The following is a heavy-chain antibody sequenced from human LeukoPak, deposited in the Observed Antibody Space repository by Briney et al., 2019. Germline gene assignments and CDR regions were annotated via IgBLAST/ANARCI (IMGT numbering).Heavy chain of an antibody. J-gene: IGHJ4*02. V-gene: IGHV3-23*01. CDR1: GFTFNNYA. Sequence: GGSLRLSCAASGFTFNNYAMTWVRQAPGKGLEWVSGTTSSGGTSYYADSVKGRFTVSRDNSKNTLFLQMKSLRVEDTAVYYCAKEKQQLVPFDYWGQGTLVTVSS. D-gene: IGHD6-13*01. CDR2: TTSSGGTS. CDR3: AKEKQQLVPFDY.